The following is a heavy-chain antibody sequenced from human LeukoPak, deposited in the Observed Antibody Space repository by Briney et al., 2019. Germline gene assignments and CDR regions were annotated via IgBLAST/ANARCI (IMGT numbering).Heavy chain of an antibody. Sequence: PGGSLRLSCAASGFTFSSYGMHWVRQAPGKGLEWVAVIWYDGSNKYYADSVKGRFTISRDNSKNTLYLQMNSLRAEDTAVYYCARVKKVSSTQLGSDYYGMDVWGQGTTVTVSS. V-gene: IGHV3-33*01. CDR1: GFTFSSYG. CDR3: ARVKKVSSTQLGSDYYGMDV. J-gene: IGHJ6*02. D-gene: IGHD6-13*01. CDR2: IWYDGSNK.